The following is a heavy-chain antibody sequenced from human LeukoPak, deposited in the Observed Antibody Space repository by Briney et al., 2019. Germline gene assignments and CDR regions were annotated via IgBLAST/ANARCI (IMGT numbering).Heavy chain of an antibody. CDR2: IYYTGST. Sequence: PSETLSLTCSVSGGSISSSTYYWGWIRQPPGKGLEWIGSIYYTGSTYYNPSLKSRVTISVDTSKNQFSLKLSSVTAADTAVYYCARANNGDFDYWGQGTLVTVSS. V-gene: IGHV4-39*01. CDR1: GGSISSSTYY. J-gene: IGHJ4*02. D-gene: IGHD1/OR15-1a*01. CDR3: ARANNGDFDY.